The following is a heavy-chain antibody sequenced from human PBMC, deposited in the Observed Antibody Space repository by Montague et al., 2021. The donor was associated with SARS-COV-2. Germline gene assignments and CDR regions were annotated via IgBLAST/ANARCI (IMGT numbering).Heavy chain of an antibody. D-gene: IGHD6-19*01. Sequence: PALVKPTQTLTLTCTFSGSSLSTSGMCVSWIRQPPGKALEWLARXDWDDDKYYSTSLKTRLTISKDTSKNQVVLTMTNMDPVDTATYYCARMTVAGIPFDYWGQGTLVTVSS. CDR3: ARMTVAGIPFDY. CDR2: XDWDDDK. CDR1: GSSLSTSGMC. V-gene: IGHV2-70*11. J-gene: IGHJ4*02.